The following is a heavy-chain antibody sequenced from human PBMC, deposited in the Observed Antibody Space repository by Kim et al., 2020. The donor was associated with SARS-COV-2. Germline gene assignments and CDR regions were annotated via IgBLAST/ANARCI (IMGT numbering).Heavy chain of an antibody. V-gene: IGHV5-10-1*01. D-gene: IGHD3-22*01. Sequence: GESLKISCKGSGYSFTSYWISWVRQMPGKGLEWMGRIDPSDSYTNYSPSFQGHVTISADKSISTAYLQWSSLKASDTAMYYCARRGGVMYDSSGYYQNYYYYGMDVWGQGTTVTVSS. CDR2: IDPSDSYT. J-gene: IGHJ6*02. CDR3: ARRGGVMYDSSGYYQNYYYYGMDV. CDR1: GYSFTSYW.